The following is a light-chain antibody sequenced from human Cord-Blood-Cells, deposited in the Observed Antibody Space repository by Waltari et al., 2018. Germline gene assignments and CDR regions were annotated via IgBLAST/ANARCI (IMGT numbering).Light chain of an antibody. V-gene: IGLV2-11*01. CDR3: CSYAGSVV. CDR2: DVS. CDR1: SSDVGGYNY. J-gene: IGLJ2*01. Sequence: QSALTQPRSVSGSPGQSVTISCTGTSSDVGGYNYVSWYQQHPGKAPKRMIYDVSKRPSGVPDLFACSKSGNPASLTISGLQAEDEADYYCCSYAGSVVFGGGTKLTVL.